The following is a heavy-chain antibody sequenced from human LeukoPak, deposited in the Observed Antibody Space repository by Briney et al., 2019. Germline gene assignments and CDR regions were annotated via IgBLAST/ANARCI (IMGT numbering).Heavy chain of an antibody. D-gene: IGHD3-10*01. V-gene: IGHV4-4*07. CDR1: GGSISIYY. Sequence: TETLSLTCTVSGGSISIYYWNWIRQPAGKGLEWIGRIFTSGITNYDPSLKSRVTMSVDTSKNQFSLNLSSVTAADTAVYYCARESSGNYYNPLGYMDVWGKGTTVTVSS. CDR3: ARESSGNYYNPLGYMDV. CDR2: IFTSGIT. J-gene: IGHJ6*03.